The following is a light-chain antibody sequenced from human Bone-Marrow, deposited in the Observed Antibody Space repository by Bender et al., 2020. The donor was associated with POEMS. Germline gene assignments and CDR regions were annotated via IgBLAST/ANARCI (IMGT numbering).Light chain of an antibody. Sequence: QSVLTQPASVSGSPGQSITISCTGTSSDVGSYNFVSWYQQHPGKAPQLMIYEDTKRPSGVPDRFSGSKSGNTASLTVSGLQAEDEADYYCSSYTTSTTRVFGGGTKVTVL. V-gene: IGLV2-14*02. CDR3: SSYTTSTTRV. CDR1: SSDVGSYNF. CDR2: EDT. J-gene: IGLJ3*02.